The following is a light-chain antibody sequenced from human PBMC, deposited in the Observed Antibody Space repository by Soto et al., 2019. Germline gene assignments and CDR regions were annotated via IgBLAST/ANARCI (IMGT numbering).Light chain of an antibody. J-gene: IGKJ1*01. CDR1: QSVSNY. V-gene: IGKV3-11*01. CDR2: GAS. Sequence: EIVLTQSPATLSLSPGERATLSCRASQSVSNYLAWYQQKPGQAPRLLIYGASSRATGIPARFSGSGSGTDFTLTISSLQSEDFAVYYCQQYYNWPRTFGQGTKVDNK. CDR3: QQYYNWPRT.